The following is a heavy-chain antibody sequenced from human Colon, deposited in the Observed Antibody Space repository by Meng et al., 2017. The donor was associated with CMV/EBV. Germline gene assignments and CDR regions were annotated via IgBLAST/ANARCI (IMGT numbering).Heavy chain of an antibody. CDR2: ISGGGTST. D-gene: IGHD6-19*01. CDR3: ARGVIAVGQRHYFDH. Sequence: LTGAASGFNFRSSAMSWVRQAPGKGLEWVSSISGGGTSTYYADSVKGRFTISRDTPKNTLFLQLNSLRAEDTAVYYCARGVIAVGQRHYFDHWGQGTLVTVSS. V-gene: IGHV3-23*01. CDR1: GFNFRSSA. J-gene: IGHJ4*02.